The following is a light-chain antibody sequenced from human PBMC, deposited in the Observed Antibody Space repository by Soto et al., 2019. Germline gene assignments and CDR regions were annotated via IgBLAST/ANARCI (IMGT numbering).Light chain of an antibody. CDR1: QSVRSN. J-gene: IGKJ1*01. CDR2: GAS. Sequence: ENVLTQSSATLSVSPGERATLSCRASQSVRSNLAWYQQKTGQAPRLLIYGASSRATGIPDRLSGSGSGTDLNLTISRLEPEDFAVYYCQKYGRSPWTCGQGTKVDI. CDR3: QKYGRSPWT. V-gene: IGKV3-20*01.